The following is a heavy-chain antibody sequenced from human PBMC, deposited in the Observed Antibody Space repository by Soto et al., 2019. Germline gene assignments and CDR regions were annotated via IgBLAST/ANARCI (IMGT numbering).Heavy chain of an antibody. Sequence: QVHLVQSGAEVKKPGASVKVSCKGSGYAFTTYGITWVRQAPGQGLEWMGWISAHNGNTNYAQKLQGRVTVTRDTSASTAYMELRRLRSDDPAVYYCARGRYGDYWGQGALVTASS. V-gene: IGHV1-18*01. CDR2: ISAHNGNT. CDR1: GYAFTTYG. J-gene: IGHJ4*02. CDR3: ARGRYGDY. D-gene: IGHD1-1*01.